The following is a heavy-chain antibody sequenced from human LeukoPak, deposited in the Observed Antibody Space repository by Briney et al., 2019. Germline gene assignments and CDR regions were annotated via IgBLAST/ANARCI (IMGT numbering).Heavy chain of an antibody. CDR1: GFTFSSYS. CDR2: ISSSSSYI. Sequence: GGSLRLSCAASGFTFSSYSMNWVRQAPGKGLEWVSSISSSSSYIYYADSVKGRFTISRDNSKNTLYLQMNSLRAEDTAVYYCARAQANWATYYFDYWGQGTLVTVSS. D-gene: IGHD7-27*01. CDR3: ARAQANWATYYFDY. J-gene: IGHJ4*02. V-gene: IGHV3-21*01.